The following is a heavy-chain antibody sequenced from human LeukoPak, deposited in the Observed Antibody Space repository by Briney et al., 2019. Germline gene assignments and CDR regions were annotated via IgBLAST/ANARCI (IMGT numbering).Heavy chain of an antibody. V-gene: IGHV1-69*04. CDR1: GGTFSSYA. CDR3: ARGDSSSWYGGDWFDP. Sequence: SVKVSCKASGGTFSSYAISWVRQAPGQGLEWMGRIIPILGIANYAQKFQGRVTITADKSTSTAYMELSSLRSEDTAVYYCARGDSSSWYGGDWFDPWGQGTLVTVSS. J-gene: IGHJ5*02. D-gene: IGHD6-13*01. CDR2: IIPILGIA.